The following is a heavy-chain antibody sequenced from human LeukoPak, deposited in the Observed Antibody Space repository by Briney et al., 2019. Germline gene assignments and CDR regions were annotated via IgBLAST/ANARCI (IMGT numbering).Heavy chain of an antibody. V-gene: IGHV3-30*02. J-gene: IGHJ4*02. Sequence: GGSLRLSCAASGFPFDSYGMHWVRQAPGKGLEWVAFIRSDGRNEFYADTVKGRFIISRDNSKNTLYLQMNSLRSEDTAVYFCARDRDLLTGDFPTNIDFWGQGILVTVSS. CDR1: GFPFDSYG. CDR3: ARDRDLLTGDFPTNIDF. CDR2: IRSDGRNE. D-gene: IGHD3-9*01.